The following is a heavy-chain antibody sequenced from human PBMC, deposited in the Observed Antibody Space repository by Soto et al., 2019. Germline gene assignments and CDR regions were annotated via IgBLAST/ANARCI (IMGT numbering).Heavy chain of an antibody. CDR3: ARDGGRHSGGIDY. J-gene: IGHJ4*02. CDR2: IIPIFGTA. D-gene: IGHD1-26*01. V-gene: IGHV1-69*01. CDR1: GGTFSSYS. Sequence: QVQLVQSGAEVKKPGSSVKVSCKASGGTFSSYSINWVRQAPGQGLEWMGEIIPIFGTANYAQKFQGRVTINADESTSTAYMELSSLRSADTAVYYCARDGGRHSGGIDYGGQGTLVTVSS.